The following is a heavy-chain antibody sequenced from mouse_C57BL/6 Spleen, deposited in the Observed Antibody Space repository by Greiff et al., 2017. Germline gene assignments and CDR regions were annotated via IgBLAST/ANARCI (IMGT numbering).Heavy chain of an antibody. V-gene: IGHV1-82*01. D-gene: IGHD1-1*01. J-gene: IGHJ4*01. CDR2: IYPGDGDT. CDR3: ARRFSTAVVATDYAMDY. Sequence: QVQLQQSGPELVKPGASVKISCKASGYAFSSSWMNWVKQRPGKGLEWIGRIYPGDGDTNYNGKFKGKATLTAGKSSSTAYMQLSSLTSEDSAVYFCARRFSTAVVATDYAMDYWGQGTSVTVSS. CDR1: GYAFSSSW.